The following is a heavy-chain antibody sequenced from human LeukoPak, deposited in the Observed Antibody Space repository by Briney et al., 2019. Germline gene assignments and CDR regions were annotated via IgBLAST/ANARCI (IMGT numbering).Heavy chain of an antibody. CDR2: IKQDGSQK. J-gene: IGHJ6*04. D-gene: IGHD3-10*02. V-gene: IGHV3-7*01. CDR1: GFTFSKKW. CDR3: AELGITMIGGV. Sequence: GGSLRLSCAASGFTFSKKWMTWVRQAPGKGLQWVANIKQDGSQKYYVDSVRGRFTISRDNAKNSLYLQMNSLRAEDTAVYYCAELGITMIGGVWGKGTAVTISS.